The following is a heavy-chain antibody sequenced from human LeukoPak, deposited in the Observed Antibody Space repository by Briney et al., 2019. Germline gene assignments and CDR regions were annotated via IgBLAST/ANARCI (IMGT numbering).Heavy chain of an antibody. D-gene: IGHD5-12*01. Sequence: ASVKVSCKASGYTFTSYYMHWVRQAPGQGLEWMGIINPSGGSTSYAQKFQGRVTMTRDTSTSTVYMELSSLRSEDTAVYYCARGGHSGYDDLAPFDYWGQGTLVTVSS. CDR3: ARGGHSGYDDLAPFDY. J-gene: IGHJ4*02. CDR2: INPSGGST. CDR1: GYTFTSYY. V-gene: IGHV1-46*01.